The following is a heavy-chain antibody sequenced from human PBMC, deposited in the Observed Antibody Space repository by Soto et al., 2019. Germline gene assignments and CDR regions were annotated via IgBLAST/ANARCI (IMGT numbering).Heavy chain of an antibody. D-gene: IGHD6-6*01. V-gene: IGHV3-9*01. CDR1: GFTFDDYA. J-gene: IGHJ6*02. CDR3: ATSSTRVYCYDGMDV. CDR2: ISWNSGSI. Sequence: EVQLVESGGGLVQPGRSLRLSCAASGFTFDDYAMHWVRQAPGKGLEWVSGISWNSGSIGYADSVKGRFTISRDNAKNAQYLKMNSLRAEDTALYYWATSSTRVYCYDGMDVWGQGTTVTVSS.